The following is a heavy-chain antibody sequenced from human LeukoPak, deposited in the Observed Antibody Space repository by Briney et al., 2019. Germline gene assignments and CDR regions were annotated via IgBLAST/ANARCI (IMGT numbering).Heavy chain of an antibody. Sequence: GGSLRLSCAASGFTFSTYAMSWVRLAPGKGLEWVSGICGSGGSTYYADSVKGRFTISRDNFNNTLYVQMNSLRAEGTAVDYWARSGGLSGSGRTSMDVGGQGTTVTVYS. CDR1: GFTFSTYA. J-gene: IGHJ6*01. D-gene: IGHD3-10*01. CDR2: ICGSGGST. V-gene: IGHV3-23*01. CDR3: ARSGGLSGSGRTSMDV.